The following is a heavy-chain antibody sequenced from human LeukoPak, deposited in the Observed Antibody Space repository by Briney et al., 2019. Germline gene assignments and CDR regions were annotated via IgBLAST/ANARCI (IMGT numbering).Heavy chain of an antibody. V-gene: IGHV1-69*04. D-gene: IGHD1-26*01. J-gene: IGHJ4*02. Sequence: ASVKVSCKASGGTFSSYAISWVRQAPGQGLEWMGRIIPILGIANYAQKFQGRVTITADKSTSTAYMELSSLRSEDTAVYYCAKDPVGAPTTYYFDYWGQGTLVTVSS. CDR1: GGTFSSYA. CDR2: IIPILGIA. CDR3: AKDPVGAPTTYYFDY.